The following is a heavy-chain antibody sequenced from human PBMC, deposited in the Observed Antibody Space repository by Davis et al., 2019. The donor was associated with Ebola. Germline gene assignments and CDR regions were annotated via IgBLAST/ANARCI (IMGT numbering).Heavy chain of an antibody. CDR1: GFTFTSSA. CDR2: IVVGSGNT. CDR3: ARDRPKWFDP. Sequence: SVKVSCKASGFTFTSSAVQWVRQARGQRLEWIGWIVVGSGNTNYAQKFQGRVTITADESTSTAYMELSSLRSEDTAVYYCARDRPKWFDPWGQGTLVTVSS. V-gene: IGHV1-58*01. J-gene: IGHJ5*02.